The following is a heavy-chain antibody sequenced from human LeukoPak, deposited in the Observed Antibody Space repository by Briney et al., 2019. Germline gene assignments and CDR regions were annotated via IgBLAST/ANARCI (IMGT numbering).Heavy chain of an antibody. CDR3: ARDLPGEGELPVHFDY. CDR2: INWNGGST. Sequence: TGGSLRLSCAASGFTFDDYGMSWVRQAPGKGLEWVSGINWNGGSTGYADSVKGRFTISRDNAKNSLYLQMNSLRAEDTALYYCARDLPGEGELPVHFDYWGQGTLVTVSS. D-gene: IGHD1-26*01. V-gene: IGHV3-20*04. J-gene: IGHJ4*02. CDR1: GFTFDDYG.